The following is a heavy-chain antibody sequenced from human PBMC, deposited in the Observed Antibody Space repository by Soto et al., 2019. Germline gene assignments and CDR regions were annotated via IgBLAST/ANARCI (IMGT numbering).Heavy chain of an antibody. J-gene: IGHJ1*01. CDR3: ARGGKNGSSWDSEYFQY. D-gene: IGHD6-13*01. V-gene: IGHV1-2*02. Sequence: GASVKVSCKASGYTFTGYYMHWVRQAPGQGLEWMGWINPNSGGTSYAQKFQGRVTMTRDTSISTAYMELSRLRSDDTAVYYCARGGKNGSSWDSEYFQYWGQGTLVTVSS. CDR2: INPNSGGT. CDR1: GYTFTGYY.